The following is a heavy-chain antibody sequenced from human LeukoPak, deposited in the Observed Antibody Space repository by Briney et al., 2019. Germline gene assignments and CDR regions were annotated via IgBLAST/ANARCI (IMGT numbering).Heavy chain of an antibody. Sequence: HPGGSLRLSCAASGFTVSSNNMSWVRQAPGKGLEWVSVIYSGGSTYYADSVKGRFTISRDNSKSTLYIQMNSLRAEDTAVYYCARESGYNYRYYFDYWGQGTLVTVSS. CDR3: ARESGYNYRYYFDY. CDR2: IYSGGST. CDR1: GFTVSSNN. J-gene: IGHJ4*02. D-gene: IGHD5-24*01. V-gene: IGHV3-53*01.